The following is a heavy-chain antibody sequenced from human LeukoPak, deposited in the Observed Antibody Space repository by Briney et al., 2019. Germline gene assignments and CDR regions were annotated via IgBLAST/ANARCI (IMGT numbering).Heavy chain of an antibody. D-gene: IGHD6-13*01. CDR3: ATSPTIAPAGTGDY. V-gene: IGHV3-30*02. CDR2: IRYDGSDK. CDR1: GFTFSSYG. J-gene: IGHJ4*02. Sequence: GSLRLSCSASGFTFSSYGMHWVRQAPGKGLEWVAFIRYDGSDKYYTDSVRGRFTISRDNSKNTLYLQMNSLRSEDTAVYYCATSPTIAPAGTGDYWGQGTLVTVSS.